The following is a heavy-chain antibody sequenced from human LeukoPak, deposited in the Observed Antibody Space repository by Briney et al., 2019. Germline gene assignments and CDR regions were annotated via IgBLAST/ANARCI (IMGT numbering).Heavy chain of an antibody. CDR1: GGTFSSYA. D-gene: IGHD6-19*01. V-gene: IGHV1-69*04. J-gene: IGHJ3*02. Sequence: SVKVSCNASGGTFSSYAISWVRQAPGQGLEWMGRIIPILGIANYAQKFQGRVTITADKSTSTAYMELSSLRSEDTAVYYCARDWDIYSSGWYPIWGQGTMVTVSS. CDR3: ARDWDIYSSGWYPI. CDR2: IIPILGIA.